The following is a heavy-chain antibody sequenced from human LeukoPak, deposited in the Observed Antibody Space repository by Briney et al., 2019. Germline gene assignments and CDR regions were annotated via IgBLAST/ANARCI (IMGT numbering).Heavy chain of an antibody. J-gene: IGHJ4*02. V-gene: IGHV4-38-2*02. CDR1: GYSISSGFY. CDR2: VYHGGSS. D-gene: IGHD5-18*01. Sequence: SETLSLTCTVSGYSISSGFYWGWIRQPPGKGLEWIGNVYHGGSSYYNPSLKSRVTISVDTSKNQFSLNLYSVTAADTAVYYCASGYSYGITDFDYWGQGTLATVSS. CDR3: ASGYSYGITDFDY.